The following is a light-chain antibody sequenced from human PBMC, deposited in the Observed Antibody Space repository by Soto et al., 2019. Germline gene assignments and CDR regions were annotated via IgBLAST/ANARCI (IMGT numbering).Light chain of an antibody. J-gene: IGLJ1*01. CDR3: SSYTSSITYV. V-gene: IGLV2-14*01. CDR1: GSDVGGYNY. Sequence: QSALTQPASVSGSPGQSITISCTGTGSDVGGYNYVSWYQQHPGKAPKLMIYEVSNRPSGVSNRFSGSKSGSTASLTISGLQAEDEADYSCSSYTSSITYVFGTGTKLTVL. CDR2: EVS.